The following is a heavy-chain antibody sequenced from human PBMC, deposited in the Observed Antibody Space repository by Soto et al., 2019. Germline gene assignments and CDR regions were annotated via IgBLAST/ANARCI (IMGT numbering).Heavy chain of an antibody. D-gene: IGHD2-2*01. Sequence: GGSLRLSCAASGFTFSSYSMNWVRQAPGKGLEWVSSISSSSSYIYCADSVKGRFTISRDNAKNSLYLQMNSLRAEDTAVYYCARDLIVVVPAAMGDYYYYGMDVWGQGTTVTVSS. CDR1: GFTFSSYS. CDR2: ISSSSSYI. J-gene: IGHJ6*02. CDR3: ARDLIVVVPAAMGDYYYYGMDV. V-gene: IGHV3-21*01.